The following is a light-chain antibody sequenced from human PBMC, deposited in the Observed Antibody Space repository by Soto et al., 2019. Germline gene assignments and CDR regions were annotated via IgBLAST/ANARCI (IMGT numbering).Light chain of an antibody. CDR2: DVS. J-gene: IGLJ3*02. Sequence: QSALTQPASVSGSPGQSITISCTGTSSDVGDYDFVSWYQQHPGKAPKLMIYDVSNRPSGFSNRFSGSKSGNTASLTISGLQPEDEADYYCSSYTSSNTLVFGGGTQLTVL. V-gene: IGLV2-14*01. CDR1: SSDVGDYDF. CDR3: SSYTSSNTLV.